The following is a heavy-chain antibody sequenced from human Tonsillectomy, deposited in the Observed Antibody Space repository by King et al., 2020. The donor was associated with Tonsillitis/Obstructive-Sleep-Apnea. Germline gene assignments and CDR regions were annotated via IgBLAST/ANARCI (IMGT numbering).Heavy chain of an antibody. D-gene: IGHD6-19*01. V-gene: IGHV4-39*01. CDR2: IYYSGST. CDR3: AVRVAGRRGYFDY. J-gene: IGHJ4*02. CDR1: GGSISSSSYY. Sequence: LQLQESGPGLVKPSETLSLTCTVSGGSISSSSYYWGWIRQPPGKGLEWIGSIYYSGSTYSNPSLKSRVTISVDTSKNQFSLKLSSVTAADTAVYYCAVRVAGRRGYFDYWGQGTLVTVSS.